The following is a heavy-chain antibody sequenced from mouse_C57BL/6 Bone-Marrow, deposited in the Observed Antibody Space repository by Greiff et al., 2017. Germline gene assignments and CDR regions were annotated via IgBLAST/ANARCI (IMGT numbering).Heavy chain of an antibody. D-gene: IGHD1-1*01. V-gene: IGHV1-39*01. CDR1: GYSFTNYN. J-gene: IGHJ4*01. Sequence: VQLKESGPELVKPGASVKISCKASGYSFTNYNMNWVKQSNGKSLEWIGVINPNYGTTSYNQKFKGKATLTVDQSSSTAYMQLNSLTSEDSAVYYCARGDYDGSSYYYAMDYWGQGTSVTVSS. CDR3: ARGDYDGSSYYYAMDY. CDR2: INPNYGTT.